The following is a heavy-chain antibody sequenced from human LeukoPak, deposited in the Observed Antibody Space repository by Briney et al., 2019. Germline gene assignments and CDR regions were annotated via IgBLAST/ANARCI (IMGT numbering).Heavy chain of an antibody. CDR3: ATYTQSGAQAVNDY. CDR1: GYTFTKYY. CDR2: IHPNDGDT. Sequence: ASVKVSCKASGYTFTKYYMHWVRQAPGQGLEWMGLIHPNDGDTKYAQEFQDRVTMTRDTSTSTVYMELSSLRSEDTAVYYCATYTQSGAQAVNDYWGQGTLVTVSS. J-gene: IGHJ4*02. D-gene: IGHD3-10*01. V-gene: IGHV1-46*01.